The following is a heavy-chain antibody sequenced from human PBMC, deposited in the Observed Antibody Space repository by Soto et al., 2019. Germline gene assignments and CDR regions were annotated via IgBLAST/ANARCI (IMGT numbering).Heavy chain of an antibody. CDR3: ARDSPFYDILTGPTPLDP. D-gene: IGHD3-9*01. CDR2: ISAYNGNT. J-gene: IGHJ5*02. V-gene: IGHV1-18*01. Sequence: ASVEVSCKASGYTFTSYGISWVRQAPGQGLEWMGWISAYNGNTNYAQKLQGRVTMTTDTSTSTAYMELRSLRSDDTAVYYCARDSPFYDILTGPTPLDPWGQGTLVTVSS. CDR1: GYTFTSYG.